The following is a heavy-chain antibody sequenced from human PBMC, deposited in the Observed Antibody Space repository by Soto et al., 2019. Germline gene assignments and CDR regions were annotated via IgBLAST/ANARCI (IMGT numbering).Heavy chain of an antibody. CDR1: GGSISSSSYY. CDR3: ARLAVAGTGGDYYYYGMDV. CDR2: IYYSGST. J-gene: IGHJ6*02. Sequence: SETLSLTCTVSGGSISSSSYYWGWIRQPPGKGLEWIGSIYYSGSTYYNPSLKSRVTISVDTSKNQFSLKLSSVTAADTAVYYCARLAVAGTGGDYYYYGMDVWGQGTKVTVSS. D-gene: IGHD6-19*01. V-gene: IGHV4-39*01.